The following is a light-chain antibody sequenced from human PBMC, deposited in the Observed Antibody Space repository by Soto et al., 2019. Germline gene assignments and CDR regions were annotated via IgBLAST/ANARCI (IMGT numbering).Light chain of an antibody. CDR2: GAS. CDR1: QSVSSSY. V-gene: IGKV3-20*01. CDR3: QPYGISPA. J-gene: IGKJ4*01. Sequence: EIVLTQSPGTLSLSPGERATLSCRASQSVSSSYLAWYQQKPGQAPRLLIYGASSRATGIPDRFSGSGSGTDFTLTISRLEPEAFAVYYCQPYGISPAFGGGTKVEIK.